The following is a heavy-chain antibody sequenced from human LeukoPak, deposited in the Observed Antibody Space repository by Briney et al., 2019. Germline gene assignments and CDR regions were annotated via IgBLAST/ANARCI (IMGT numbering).Heavy chain of an antibody. Sequence: ASVKVSCKASGYTFTSYGISWVRQAPGQGLEWMGWISAYNGNTSYAQKLQGRVTMTTDTSTSTAYMELRSLRSDDTAVYYCARDGTRGYCSSTSCPYYYYGMDVWGKGTTVTVSS. J-gene: IGHJ6*04. CDR1: GYTFTSYG. CDR2: ISAYNGNT. CDR3: ARDGTRGYCSSTSCPYYYYGMDV. V-gene: IGHV1-18*04. D-gene: IGHD2-2*01.